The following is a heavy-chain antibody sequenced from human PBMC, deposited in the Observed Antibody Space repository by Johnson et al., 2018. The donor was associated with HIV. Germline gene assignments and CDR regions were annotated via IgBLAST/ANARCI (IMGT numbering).Heavy chain of an antibody. CDR3: ARDAYCSGGSCYGFGAFDI. CDR2: IYSGGST. J-gene: IGHJ3*02. D-gene: IGHD2-15*01. Sequence: MLLVESGGGLVQPGGSLRLSCAASGFTVSSNYMSWVRQAPGKGLEWVSVIYSGGSTYYADSVKGRFTISRDNSKNTLYLQMNSLRAEDTAVYYCARDAYCSGGSCYGFGAFDIWGQGTMVTVSS. V-gene: IGHV3-66*02. CDR1: GFTVSSNY.